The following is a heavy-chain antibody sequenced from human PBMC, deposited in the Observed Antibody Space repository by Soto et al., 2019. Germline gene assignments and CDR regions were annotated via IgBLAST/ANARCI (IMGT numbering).Heavy chain of an antibody. D-gene: IGHD3-10*01. CDR3: AIITYYYGSGSYYNQTPFDY. V-gene: IGHV1-46*01. J-gene: IGHJ4*02. Sequence: ASVKVSCKASGYTFTSYYMHWVRQAPGQGLEWMGIINPSGGNTSYAQKNQGRVTMTRDTSTSTVYMELSSLRSEDTAVYYCAIITYYYGSGSYYNQTPFDYWGQGTLVTVSS. CDR1: GYTFTSYY. CDR2: INPSGGNT.